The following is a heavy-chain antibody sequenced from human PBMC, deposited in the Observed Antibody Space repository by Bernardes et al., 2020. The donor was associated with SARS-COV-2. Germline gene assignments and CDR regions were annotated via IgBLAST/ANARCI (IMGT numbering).Heavy chain of an antibody. Sequence: GGSLRLSCVASGFTFSSCAMGWVRQAPGKGLEWVSLISNSGGTYYADSVQGRLTISRDNSKNTLYLEMYSLRAEDTATYYCAKTPSSGWSSDYFDYWAREPWSPSPQ. J-gene: IGHJ4*02. V-gene: IGHV3-23*01. CDR3: AKTPSSGWSSDYFDY. CDR2: ISNSGGT. CDR1: GFTFSSCA. D-gene: IGHD6-19*01.